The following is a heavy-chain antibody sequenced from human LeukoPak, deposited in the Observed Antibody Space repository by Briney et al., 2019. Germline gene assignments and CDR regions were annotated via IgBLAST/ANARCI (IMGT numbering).Heavy chain of an antibody. Sequence: PSQTLSLTCTVSGGSISSGGYYWSWVRQHPEKGLEWIGYVYYSGTAYYNPSLKSRVTMSVDTSKNQFSLKLDSVTAADTAVYYCARFSNDHGVKFDYWGQGTLVTVSS. V-gene: IGHV4-31*03. J-gene: IGHJ4*02. CDR2: VYYSGTA. CDR1: GGSISSGGYY. CDR3: ARFSNDHGVKFDY. D-gene: IGHD4-17*01.